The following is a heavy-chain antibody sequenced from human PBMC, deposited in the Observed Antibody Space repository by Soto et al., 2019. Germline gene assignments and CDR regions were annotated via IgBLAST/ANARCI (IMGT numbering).Heavy chain of an antibody. CDR3: ARESGYNWNDY. D-gene: IGHD1-20*01. J-gene: IGHJ4*02. V-gene: IGHV4-34*01. CDR2: INHSGST. CDR1: GGSFSGYY. Sequence: SETLSLTCAVYGGSFSGYYWSWIRQPPGKGLEWIGEINHSGSTNYNPSLKSRVTISVDTSKNQFSLKLSSVTAADTAVYYCARESGYNWNDYWGQGTLVTVSS.